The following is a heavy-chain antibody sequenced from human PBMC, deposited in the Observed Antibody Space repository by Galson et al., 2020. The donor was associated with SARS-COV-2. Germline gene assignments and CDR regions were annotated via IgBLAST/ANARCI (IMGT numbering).Heavy chain of an antibody. Sequence: SETLSLTCTVSGGSISSSSHYWGWIRRPPGKGLAWIGHVYYTGSTYYNPSLTSRLTMSVDRSKNQFSLNLTSVTAADTAVYYCARSPLGTAPRKVTTIPTWFDPWGQGTLVTVSS. J-gene: IGHJ5*02. CDR2: VYYTGST. D-gene: IGHD1-1*01. V-gene: IGHV4-39*07. CDR1: GGSISSSSHY. CDR3: ARSPLGTAPRKVTTIPTWFDP.